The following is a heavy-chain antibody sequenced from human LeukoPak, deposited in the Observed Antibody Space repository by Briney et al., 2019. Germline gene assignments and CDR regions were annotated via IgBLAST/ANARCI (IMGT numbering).Heavy chain of an antibody. CDR1: GFTFSSYG. J-gene: IGHJ5*02. Sequence: GGSLRLSCAACGFTFSSYGMHWVRQAPGKGLEGVAFIRYDGSNKYYADSVKGRFTISRDNSKNTLYLQMNSLRAGDTAVYYCAKGNIDIAAAGTAGHWFDPWGQGTLVTVSS. CDR2: IRYDGSNK. CDR3: AKGNIDIAAAGTAGHWFDP. D-gene: IGHD6-13*01. V-gene: IGHV3-30*02.